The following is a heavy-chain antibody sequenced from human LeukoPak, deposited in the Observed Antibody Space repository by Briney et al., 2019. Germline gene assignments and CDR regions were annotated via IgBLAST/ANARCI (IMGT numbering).Heavy chain of an antibody. V-gene: IGHV4-39*01. CDR2: IYYSGST. J-gene: IGHJ4*02. CDR1: GFTFSSYSMN. D-gene: IGHD3-10*02. Sequence: PGGSLRLSCAASGFTFSSYSMNWVRQPPGKGLEWIGSIYYSGSTYYNPSLKSRVTISVDTSKNQFSLKLSSVTAADTAVYYCARHRSRGYYVYYFDYWGQGTLVTVSS. CDR3: ARHRSRGYYVYYFDY.